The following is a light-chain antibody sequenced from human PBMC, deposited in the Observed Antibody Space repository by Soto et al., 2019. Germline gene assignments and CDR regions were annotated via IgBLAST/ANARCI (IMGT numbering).Light chain of an antibody. J-gene: IGKJ4*01. CDR3: QKYNKWPRT. CDR1: ERVSSN. Sequence: EIVMTQSPATLSVSPGERATLSCRASERVSSNLAWYQQKYGQAPRLLIYGVFIRANGVPARFSGSGSGTEFTLPISSLQSEDFSVYYCQKYNKWPRTFGGGTKVDIK. V-gene: IGKV3-15*01. CDR2: GVF.